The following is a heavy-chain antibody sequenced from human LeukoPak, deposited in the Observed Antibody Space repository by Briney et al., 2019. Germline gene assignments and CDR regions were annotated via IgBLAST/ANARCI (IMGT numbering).Heavy chain of an antibody. D-gene: IGHD3-10*01. CDR1: GFSVSSNY. CDR2: IYSGGST. J-gene: IGHJ5*02. CDR3: ARGTSWPQWFDP. V-gene: IGHV3-53*01. Sequence: GGSLRLSCAPSGFSVSSNYMSWVRQAPGKGLEWVSVIYSGGSTFYPDSVKGRFTISRDNSKNTLYLQMSSLRAEDTAVYYCARGTSWPQWFDPWGQGTLVSVSS.